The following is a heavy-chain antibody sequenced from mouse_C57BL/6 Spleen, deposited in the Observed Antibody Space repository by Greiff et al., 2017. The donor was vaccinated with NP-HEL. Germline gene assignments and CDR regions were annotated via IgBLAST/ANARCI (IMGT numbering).Heavy chain of an antibody. J-gene: IGHJ3*01. CDR1: GFTFSDYG. V-gene: IGHV5-17*01. Sequence: EVQLVESGGGLVKPGGSLKLSCAASGFTFSDYGMHWVRQAPEQGLEWVAYISRGSSTIYYADTVKGRFTISKDNAKNTLFLQMTSLRSEDTAMYYCARWDYYGTPFAYWGQGTLVTVSA. D-gene: IGHD1-1*01. CDR3: ARWDYYGTPFAY. CDR2: ISRGSSTI.